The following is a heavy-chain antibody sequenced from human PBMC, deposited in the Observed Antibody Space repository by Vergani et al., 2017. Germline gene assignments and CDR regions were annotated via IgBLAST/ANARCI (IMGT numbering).Heavy chain of an antibody. CDR3: ARGRRDGYNWSYWYFDL. Sequence: EVQLVESGGALVQLGGPLRPSCEAFGFTFSSYWMHWAAQPPGKGWVWFSRINSDVSSTSYADSVKGRFTISRDNAKNTLYLQMSSLRAEDTAVYYCARGRRDGYNWSYWYFDLWGRGTLVTVSS. CDR2: INSDVSST. J-gene: IGHJ2*01. V-gene: IGHV3-74*01. CDR1: GFTFSSYW. D-gene: IGHD5-24*01.